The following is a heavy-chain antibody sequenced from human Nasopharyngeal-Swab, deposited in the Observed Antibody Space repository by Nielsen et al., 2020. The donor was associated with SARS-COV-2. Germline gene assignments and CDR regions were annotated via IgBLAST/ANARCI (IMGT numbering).Heavy chain of an antibody. CDR3: ARGGPDFWGGRSEWFDS. Sequence: SETLSLTCAVSGGSVSGYYWTWIRQPPGKRLEWIGEVYHSGDTNYNPSLKSRLTMSVDTSRNQFSLNLSSVTAADTAAYYCARGGPDFWGGRSEWFDSWGQGILVTVSS. CDR1: GGSVSGYY. CDR2: VYHSGDT. J-gene: IGHJ5*01. V-gene: IGHV4-34*01. D-gene: IGHD3-3*01.